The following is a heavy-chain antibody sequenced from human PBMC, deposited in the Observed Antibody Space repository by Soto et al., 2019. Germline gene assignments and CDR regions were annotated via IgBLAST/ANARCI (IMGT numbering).Heavy chain of an antibody. CDR2: IKGDGTTT. CDR3: VRDRGTPDSFDI. J-gene: IGHJ3*02. V-gene: IGHV3-74*01. D-gene: IGHD1-26*01. CDR1: GFNFSPYF. Sequence: EAHLVESGGGLPQPGGSLRLSCVASGFNFSPYFMAWVRQGRGRGLEWVSHIKGDGTTTAYADSVRGRFIISRDNGRNTLFLQMNSLRDEDTAVYYCVRDRGTPDSFDIWGQGTTVIVSS.